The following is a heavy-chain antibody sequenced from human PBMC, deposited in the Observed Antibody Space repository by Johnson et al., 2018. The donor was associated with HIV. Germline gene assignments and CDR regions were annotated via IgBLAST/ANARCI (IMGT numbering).Heavy chain of an antibody. D-gene: IGHD4-17*01. V-gene: IGHV3-9*01. CDR2: ITWNSGTK. CDR3: ARRRRYGDYFADAFDI. CDR1: GFTFDDYA. Sequence: VQLVESGGGLVQPGRSLRLSCEASGFTFDDYAMHWVRQAPGKGLEWVSTITWNSGTKGYADSVKGRFTVSRDNAKNSLYLQMNSLRVDDTALYYCARRRRYGDYFADAFDIWGQGTMVTVSS. J-gene: IGHJ3*02.